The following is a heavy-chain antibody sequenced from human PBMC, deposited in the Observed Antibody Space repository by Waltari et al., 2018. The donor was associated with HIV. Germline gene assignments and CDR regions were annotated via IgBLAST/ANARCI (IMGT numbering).Heavy chain of an antibody. D-gene: IGHD2-15*01. CDR3: ARGKDCGGGTCDGYHYYGMDV. J-gene: IGHJ6*02. CDR2: RNPDGTDT. CDR1: GFTFTTSW. Sequence: EVQLVESGGGLVQPGGSLRLFCAASGFTFTTSWVHWVRQAPGKGLVGGGSRNPDGTDTRYADSVKGRFTIARDNAKNTVYLQVNSLRGEDTSVYYCARGKDCGGGTCDGYHYYGMDVWGQGTTVTVSS. V-gene: IGHV3-74*01.